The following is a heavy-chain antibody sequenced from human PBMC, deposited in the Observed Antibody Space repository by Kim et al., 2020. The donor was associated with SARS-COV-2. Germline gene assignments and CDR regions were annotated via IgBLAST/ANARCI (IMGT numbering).Heavy chain of an antibody. CDR3: ATYGDARGAFDI. J-gene: IGHJ3*02. D-gene: IGHD4-17*01. V-gene: IGHV1-69*04. CDR2: IIPILGIA. Sequence: SVKVSCKASGGTFSSYAISWVRQAPGQGLEWMGRIIPILGIANYAQKFQGRVTITADKSTSTAYMELSSLRSEDTAVYYCATYGDARGAFDIWGQGTMVTVSS. CDR1: GGTFSSYA.